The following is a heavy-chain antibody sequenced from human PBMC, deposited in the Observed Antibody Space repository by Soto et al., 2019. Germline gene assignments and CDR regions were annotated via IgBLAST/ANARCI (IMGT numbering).Heavy chain of an antibody. D-gene: IGHD5-12*01. CDR1: GYTFTGYY. J-gene: IGHJ4*02. Sequence: GASVKVSCKASGYTFTGYYMHWVRQAPGQGLEWMGWINPNSGGTNYAQKFQGWVTMTRDTSISTAYMELSRLRSDDTAVYYCARDLGIVATEEGAGFDYWGQGTLVTVSS. CDR3: ARDLGIVATEEGAGFDY. CDR2: INPNSGGT. V-gene: IGHV1-2*04.